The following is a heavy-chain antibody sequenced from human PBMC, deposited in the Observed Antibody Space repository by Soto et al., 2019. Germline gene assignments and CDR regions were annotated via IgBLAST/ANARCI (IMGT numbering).Heavy chain of an antibody. D-gene: IGHD2-15*01. J-gene: IGHJ6*02. CDR1: GYTFTSYG. V-gene: IGHV1-18*01. Sequence: ASVKVSCKASGYTFTSYGISWVRQAPGQGLEWMGWISAYNGNTNYAQKLQGRVTMTTDTSTSTAYMELRSLRSDDTAVYYCATSRGGNCSGGSCYSGAPYYYYYGMDVWGQGTTVTV. CDR2: ISAYNGNT. CDR3: ATSRGGNCSGGSCYSGAPYYYYYGMDV.